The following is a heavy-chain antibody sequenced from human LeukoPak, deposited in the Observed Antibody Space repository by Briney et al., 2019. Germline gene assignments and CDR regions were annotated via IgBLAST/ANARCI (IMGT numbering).Heavy chain of an antibody. D-gene: IGHD5-12*01. J-gene: IGHJ4*02. CDR2: INQDGSKE. Sequence: QPGGSLRLSCTASGFIFSNYWMTWVRQAPGKGLEWVAQINQDGSKEYYIDSVKVRFSISRDNARNSLSLQMNSLRAEDTAVYYCVRDGGVSGYDLLDYWGQGTLVTVSS. CDR3: VRDGGVSGYDLLDY. V-gene: IGHV3-7*01. CDR1: GFIFSNYW.